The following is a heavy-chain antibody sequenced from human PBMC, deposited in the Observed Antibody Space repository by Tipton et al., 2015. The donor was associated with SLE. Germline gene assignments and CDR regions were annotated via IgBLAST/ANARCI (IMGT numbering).Heavy chain of an antibody. V-gene: IGHV3-48*03. J-gene: IGHJ4*02. CDR1: GFTFSSYE. D-gene: IGHD3-22*01. CDR3: TADLSDSTGFNHDH. CDR2: ISASGSAA. Sequence: SLRLSCAASGFTFSSYEFNWVRQAPGKGLEWLSYISASGSAAHYGDSVKGRFTISRDNGKNLVYLQMNSLQTEDAGVYYCTADLSDSTGFNHDHWGQGSLVTVSS.